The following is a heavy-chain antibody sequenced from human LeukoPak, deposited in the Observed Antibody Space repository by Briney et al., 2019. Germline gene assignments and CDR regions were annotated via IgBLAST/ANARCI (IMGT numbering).Heavy chain of an antibody. CDR1: GYTFTSYA. D-gene: IGHD3-16*02. J-gene: IGHJ4*02. V-gene: IGHV1-3*01. Sequence: APVKVSCTASGYTFTSYAMHWVRQAPGQRLEWMGWINAGNGNTKYSQKFQGRVTITRDTSASIAYMELSSLRSEDTAVYYCARAGDYDYVWGSYRKFDYWGQGTLVTVSS. CDR2: INAGNGNT. CDR3: ARAGDYDYVWGSYRKFDY.